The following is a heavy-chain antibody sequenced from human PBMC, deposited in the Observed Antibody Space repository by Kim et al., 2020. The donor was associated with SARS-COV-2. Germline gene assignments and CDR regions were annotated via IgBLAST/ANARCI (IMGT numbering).Heavy chain of an antibody. V-gene: IGHV1-18*04. CDR3: ATTPGFRGYSGYDPNWFDP. J-gene: IGHJ5*02. Sequence: ASVKVSCKASGYTFTSYGISWVRQAPGQGLEWMGWISAYNGNTNYAQKLQGRVTMTTDTSTSTAYMELRSLRSDDTAVYYCATTPGFRGYSGYDPNWFDPWGQGTLVTVSS. CDR1: GYTFTSYG. CDR2: ISAYNGNT. D-gene: IGHD5-12*01.